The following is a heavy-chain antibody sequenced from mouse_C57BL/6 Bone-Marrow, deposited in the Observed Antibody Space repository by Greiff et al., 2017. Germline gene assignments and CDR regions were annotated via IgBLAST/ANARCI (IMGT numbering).Heavy chain of an antibody. CDR2: ISSGGSYT. Sequence: EVKPQESGGDLVKPGGSLKLSCAASGFTFSSYGMSWVRQTPDKRLEWVATISSGGSYTYYPDSVKGRFTISRDNAKNTLYLQMSSLKSEDTAMYYCARHGYFDVWGTGTTVTVSS. J-gene: IGHJ1*03. CDR1: GFTFSSYG. CDR3: ARHGYFDV. V-gene: IGHV5-6*01.